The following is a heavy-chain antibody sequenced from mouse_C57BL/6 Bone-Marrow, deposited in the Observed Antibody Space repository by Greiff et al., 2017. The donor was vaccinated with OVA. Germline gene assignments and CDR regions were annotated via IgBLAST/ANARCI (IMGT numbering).Heavy chain of an antibody. CDR3: AREGPTVVATRGY. V-gene: IGHV3-6*01. CDR1: GYSITSGYY. CDR2: ISYDGSN. J-gene: IGHJ2*01. D-gene: IGHD1-1*01. Sequence: EVQLQESGPGLVKPSQSLSLTCSVTGYSITSGYYWNWIRQFPGNKLEWMGYISYDGSNNYNPSLKNRISITRDTSKNQFFLKLNSVTTEDTATYYCAREGPTVVATRGYGGQGTTLTVSS.